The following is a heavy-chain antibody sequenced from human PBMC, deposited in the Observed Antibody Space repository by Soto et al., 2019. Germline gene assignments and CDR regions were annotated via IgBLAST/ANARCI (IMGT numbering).Heavy chain of an antibody. J-gene: IGHJ4*02. V-gene: IGHV3-9*01. CDR2: ISWNSGSI. D-gene: IGHD3-22*01. Sequence: EVQLVESGGGLVQPGRSPRLSCAASGFTFDDYAMHWVRQAPGKGLEWVSGISWNSGSIGYADSVKGRFTISRDNAKNSLYLQMNSLRAEDTALYYCSAGFHYDSSGYYGGVDYWGQGTLVTVSS. CDR1: GFTFDDYA. CDR3: SAGFHYDSSGYYGGVDY.